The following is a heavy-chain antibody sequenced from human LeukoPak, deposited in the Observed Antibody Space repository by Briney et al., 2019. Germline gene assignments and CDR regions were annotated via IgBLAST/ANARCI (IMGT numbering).Heavy chain of an antibody. CDR2: ISSSSSTI. CDR1: GFTFSSYS. D-gene: IGHD2-21*01. V-gene: IGHV3-48*01. CDR3: AREGSAYSAYYFDY. J-gene: IGHJ4*02. Sequence: GGSLRLSCAASGFTFSSYSMNWVRQAPGKGLEWVSYISSSSSTIYYADSVKGRFTISRDNAKNSLYLQMNSLRAEDTAVYYCAREGSAYSAYYFDYWGQGTLVTVSS.